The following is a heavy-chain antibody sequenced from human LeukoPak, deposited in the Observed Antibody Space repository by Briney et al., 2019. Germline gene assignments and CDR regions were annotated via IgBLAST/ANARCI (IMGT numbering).Heavy chain of an antibody. Sequence: TVKVSCKASGGTFSSYAISWVRQAPGQGLEWMGGIIPIFGTANYAQKFQGRVTITADESTSTAYMELSSLRSEDTAVYYCARGTLPYSSSWSLAYWGQGTLVTVSS. CDR3: ARGTLPYSSSWSLAY. V-gene: IGHV1-69*13. D-gene: IGHD6-13*01. CDR2: IIPIFGTA. CDR1: GGTFSSYA. J-gene: IGHJ4*02.